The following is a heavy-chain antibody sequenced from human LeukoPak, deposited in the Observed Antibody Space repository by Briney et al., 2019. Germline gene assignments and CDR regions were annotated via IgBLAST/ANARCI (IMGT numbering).Heavy chain of an antibody. Sequence: GGSLRLSCAASGFXFSSYGIHWVRQAPGKGLEWVAVISYDGSNKYYADSVKGRFTISRDNSKNTLYLQMSSLRAEDTAVYYCAKEGLQIAAVYFDYWGQGTLVTVSS. CDR2: ISYDGSNK. J-gene: IGHJ4*02. CDR3: AKEGLQIAAVYFDY. V-gene: IGHV3-30*18. CDR1: GFXFSSYG. D-gene: IGHD6-13*01.